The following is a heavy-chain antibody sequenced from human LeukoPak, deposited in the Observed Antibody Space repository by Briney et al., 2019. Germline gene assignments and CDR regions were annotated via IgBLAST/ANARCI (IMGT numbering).Heavy chain of an antibody. CDR2: ISGSGGST. D-gene: IGHD1-26*01. CDR3: AKDRGGSGNPSAFDI. CDR1: GFTFSSYA. V-gene: IGHV3-23*01. J-gene: IGHJ3*02. Sequence: SGGSLRLSCAASGFTFSSYAMSWVRQAPGKGLEWVSAISGSGGSTYYADSVKGRFTISRDNSKNTLYLQMNSLRAEDTAVYYCAKDRGGSGNPSAFDIWGQGTMVTVSS.